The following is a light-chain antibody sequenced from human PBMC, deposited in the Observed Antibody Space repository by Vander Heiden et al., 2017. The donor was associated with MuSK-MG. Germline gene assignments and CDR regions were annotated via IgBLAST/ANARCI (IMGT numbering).Light chain of an antibody. Sequence: DIQMTQSASSLSASVGDRVTITCRASQSISTYLNWYQQKPGKAPKLLIYAASSLQSGVPSRFRGTASGTDFTLTISRLQPEDFTTYSCQQSDSTPRTYGQGTKMDIK. V-gene: IGKV1-39*01. J-gene: IGKJ2*01. CDR2: AAS. CDR3: QQSDSTPRT. CDR1: QSISTY.